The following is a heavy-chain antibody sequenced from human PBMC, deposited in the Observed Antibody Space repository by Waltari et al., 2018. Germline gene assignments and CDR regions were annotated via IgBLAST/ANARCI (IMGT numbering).Heavy chain of an antibody. CDR1: GGSISSSSYY. J-gene: IGHJ3*02. V-gene: IGHV3-7*01. Sequence: LQLQESGPGLVKPSETLSLTCTVSGGSISSSSYYWGWVRQAPGKGLEWVANIKQDGSEKYDVDVVKGRFTISRDNAKNSLYLQMNSLRAEDTAVYYCARDPLQLGELSADDAFDIWGQGTMVTVSS. D-gene: IGHD3-16*02. CDR2: IKQDGSEK. CDR3: ARDPLQLGELSADDAFDI.